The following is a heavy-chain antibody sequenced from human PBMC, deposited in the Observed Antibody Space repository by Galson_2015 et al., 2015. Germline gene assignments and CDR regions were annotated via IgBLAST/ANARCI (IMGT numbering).Heavy chain of an antibody. CDR3: ARSPETWLLGTTGTNWFDP. CDR1: GFSFSSYS. CDR2: ISSSSSSYI. D-gene: IGHD1-1*01. Sequence: SLRLSCAASGFSFSSYSMNWVRQAPGKGLEWVSSISSSSSSYISYADSVKGRFTISRDNAKNSLSLQMNGLRAEDTAVYYCARSPETWLLGTTGTNWFDPWGQGTLVTVSS. V-gene: IGHV3-21*01. J-gene: IGHJ5*02.